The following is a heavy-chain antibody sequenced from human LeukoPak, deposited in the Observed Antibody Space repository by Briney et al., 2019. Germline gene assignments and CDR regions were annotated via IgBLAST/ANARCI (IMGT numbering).Heavy chain of an antibody. J-gene: IGHJ4*02. CDR2: ISGSGADT. CDR1: GFTFTTYA. CDR3: AKLSGTYGTTSRVLDS. V-gene: IGHV3-23*01. D-gene: IGHD1-1*01. Sequence: GGSLRLSCAASGFTFTTYAMIWVRQAPGKGLEWVSAISGSGADTYYADSVKGRFAISRDNSKNTLYLQMNSLRAEDTAVYYCAKLSGTYGTTSRVLDSWGQGALVTVSS.